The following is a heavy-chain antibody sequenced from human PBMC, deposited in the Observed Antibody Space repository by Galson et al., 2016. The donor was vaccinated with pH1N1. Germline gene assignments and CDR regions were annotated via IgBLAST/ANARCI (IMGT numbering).Heavy chain of an antibody. D-gene: IGHD5-24*01. CDR3: ASVGDGYNLV. V-gene: IGHV1-2*06. CDR1: GYTFTDYY. J-gene: IGHJ4*02. CDR2: INPKSGVT. Sequence: SVKVSCKASGYTFTDYYLHWVRQAPGQGLKWMGRINPKSGVTDFAQNFQGRVTMTRDTSINTAYMELRRLRFDDTAVYYCASVGDGYNLVWGQGTLVIVSS.